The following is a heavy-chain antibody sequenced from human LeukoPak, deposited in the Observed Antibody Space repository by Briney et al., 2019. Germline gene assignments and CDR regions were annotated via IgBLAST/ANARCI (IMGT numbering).Heavy chain of an antibody. V-gene: IGHV4-39*07. CDR2: VYHSGST. D-gene: IGHD3-9*01. CDR1: GGSISSRSYY. CDR3: ARVPGVYYDRLTGYGSGWFDP. Sequence: SETLSLTCTVSGGSISSRSYYWGWIRQPPGKGLEWIGTVYHSGSTYYNPSLRSRVTISVETSKNQFSLKVRSMTAADTAVYYCARVPGVYYDRLTGYGSGWFDPWGQGTLVTVSS. J-gene: IGHJ5*02.